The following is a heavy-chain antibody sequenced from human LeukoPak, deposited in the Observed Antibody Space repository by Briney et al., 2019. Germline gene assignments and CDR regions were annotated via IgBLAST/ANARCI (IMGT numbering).Heavy chain of an antibody. D-gene: IGHD2-8*01. CDR3: VSGMLSPKRSYFDY. CDR2: ISGDGGST. V-gene: IGHV3-43*02. J-gene: IGHJ4*02. CDR1: GFTFDDCA. Sequence: GGSLRLSCAASGFTFDDCAMHWVRQAPGKGLEWVSLISGDGGSTYYADSVKGRFTISRDNSKNSLYLQMNSLRTEDTALYYCVSGMLSPKRSYFDYWGQGTLVTVSS.